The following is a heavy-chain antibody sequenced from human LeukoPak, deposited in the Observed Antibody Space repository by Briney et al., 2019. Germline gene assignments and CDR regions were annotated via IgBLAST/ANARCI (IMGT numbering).Heavy chain of an antibody. J-gene: IGHJ4*02. CDR2: IGSNGGST. CDR3: VKDGPNDYSNYFDY. CDR1: GFTFSTYA. D-gene: IGHD4-11*01. Sequence: GGSLRLSCSASGFTFSTYAMHWVRQAPGKGLEYVSVIGSNGGSTYYADSVKGRFTMSRDNPRNTLYLQMSSLRAEDTAVYYCVKDGPNDYSNYFDYWGQGTLVTVSA. V-gene: IGHV3-64*03.